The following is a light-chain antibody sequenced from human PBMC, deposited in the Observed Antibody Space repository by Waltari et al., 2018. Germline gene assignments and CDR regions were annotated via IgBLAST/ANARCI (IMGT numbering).Light chain of an antibody. CDR1: STDLGSSTL. V-gene: IGLV2-23*01. CDR3: FSYADGRSLV. J-gene: IGLJ2*01. Sequence: QSALTQPASVSGSPGQSIPISFTGSSTDLGSSTLASWYQHPPYKAPKLLIYEGTERPSGISHRFSGSKSGNTASLTISTLQAEDEADYYCFSYADGRSLVFGGGTKVTVL. CDR2: EGT.